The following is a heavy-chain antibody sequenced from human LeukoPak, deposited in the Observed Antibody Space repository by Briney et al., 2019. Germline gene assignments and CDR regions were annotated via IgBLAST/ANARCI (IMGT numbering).Heavy chain of an antibody. D-gene: IGHD3-10*01. J-gene: IGHJ4*02. CDR3: AKGYYGSGSYGWFYY. Sequence: GGSLRLSCAASRFTFSSYGMHWVRQAPGKGLEWVAFIRHDGSNKYYADSVKGRFTISRDNSKNTLFLHMNSLRAEDTAVYSCAKGYYGSGSYGWFYYWGQGTLVTVSS. CDR2: IRHDGSNK. CDR1: RFTFSSYG. V-gene: IGHV3-30*02.